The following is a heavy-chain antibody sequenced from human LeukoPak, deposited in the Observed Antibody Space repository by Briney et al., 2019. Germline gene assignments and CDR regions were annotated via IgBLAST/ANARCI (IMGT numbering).Heavy chain of an antibody. V-gene: IGHV3-23*01. J-gene: IGHJ4*02. CDR1: GFTFSSYA. Sequence: GGSLRLSCAASGFTFSSYAMSWVRQAPGKGLEWVSAISGSGGSTYYADSVKGRFTISRDNSKNTLYLQINSLRAEDTAIYYCAKDLHWAFDYWGQGTLVTVSS. CDR2: ISGSGGST. D-gene: IGHD7-27*01. CDR3: AKDLHWAFDY.